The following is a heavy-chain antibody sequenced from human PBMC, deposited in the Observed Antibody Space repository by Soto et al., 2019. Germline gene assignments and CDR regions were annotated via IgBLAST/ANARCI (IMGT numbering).Heavy chain of an antibody. D-gene: IGHD3-10*01. CDR3: ASAQLGARGDY. CDR1: GYTFTSYG. Sequence: ASVKVSCKASGYTFTSYGISWVRQAPGQGLESMRWIGVYNNNRNYAQKVQGRVTMTTDTSTRTAYMELRSLISDATAVYYCASAQLGARGDYLGQGTLVAVSS. CDR2: IGVYNNNR. J-gene: IGHJ4*01. V-gene: IGHV1-18*04.